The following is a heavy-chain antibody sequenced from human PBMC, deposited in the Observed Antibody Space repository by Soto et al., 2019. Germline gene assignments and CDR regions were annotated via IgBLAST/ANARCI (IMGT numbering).Heavy chain of an antibody. CDR2: INPSGGST. Sequence: ASVKVSCKASGYTFTRYYMHWVRQAPGQGLEWMGIINPSGGSTSYAQKFQGRVTMTRDTSTSTVYVELSSLRSEDTAVYYCARESMSAREVDPYWGQGTLVTVSS. CDR1: GYTFTRYY. D-gene: IGHD1-26*01. J-gene: IGHJ4*02. V-gene: IGHV1-46*01. CDR3: ARESMSAREVDPY.